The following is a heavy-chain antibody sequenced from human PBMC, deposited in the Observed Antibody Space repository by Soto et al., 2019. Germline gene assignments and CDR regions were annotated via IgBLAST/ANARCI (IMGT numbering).Heavy chain of an antibody. CDR2: IIPILGIA. CDR1: GGTFSSYT. V-gene: IGHV1-69*02. D-gene: IGHD3-10*01. CDR3: ATNHYYCSGSYGYYYYYMDV. J-gene: IGHJ6*03. Sequence: SVKVSCKASGGTFSSYTISWVRQAPGQGLEWMGRIIPILGIANYAQKFQGRVTITADKSTSTAYMELSSLRSEDTAVYYCATNHYYCSGSYGYYYYYMDVSAQGTTVTGS.